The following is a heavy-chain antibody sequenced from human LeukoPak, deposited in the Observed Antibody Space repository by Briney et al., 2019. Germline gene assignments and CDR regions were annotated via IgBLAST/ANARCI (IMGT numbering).Heavy chain of an antibody. D-gene: IGHD6-13*01. CDR2: ISSSGGSI. V-gene: IGHV3-23*01. CDR1: KFTFSNYA. Sequence: GGSLRLSCAASKFTFSNYAMTWVRQAPGKGLEWVSTISSSGGSIFYSDSVKGRFTISRDNSNNTLYLQMNSLRAEDTAVYYCAKDYSGSWYYFDYWGQGTLVTVSS. CDR3: AKDYSGSWYYFDY. J-gene: IGHJ4*02.